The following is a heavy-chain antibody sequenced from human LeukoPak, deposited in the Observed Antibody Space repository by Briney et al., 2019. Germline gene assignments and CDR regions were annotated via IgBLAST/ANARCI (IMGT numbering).Heavy chain of an antibody. Sequence: SETLSLTCTVSGGSFSTYYWSWIRQPPGKGLEWIGYIYYSGSTNYNPSLKSRVTISVDTSKNQFSLKLSSVTAADTAVYYCVRPDDNSFDFWGQGTMVTVSS. J-gene: IGHJ3*01. CDR3: VRPDDNSFDF. CDR1: GGSFSTYY. V-gene: IGHV4-59*08. CDR2: IYYSGST. D-gene: IGHD3-9*01.